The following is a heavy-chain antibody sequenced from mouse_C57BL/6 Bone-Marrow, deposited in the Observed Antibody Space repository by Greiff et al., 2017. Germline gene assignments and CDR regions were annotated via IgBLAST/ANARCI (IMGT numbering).Heavy chain of an antibody. CDR2: IDPEDGET. Sequence: VQLQQSGAELVKPGASVKLSCTASGFNIKDYYMHWVKQRTEQGLEWIGRIDPEDGETKYAPKFQGKATITADTSSITAYLQLSSLTTEDTAVSYCARGEYYGREALFAYWGQGTLVTVSA. J-gene: IGHJ3*01. D-gene: IGHD1-1*01. V-gene: IGHV14-2*01. CDR1: GFNIKDYY. CDR3: ARGEYYGREALFAY.